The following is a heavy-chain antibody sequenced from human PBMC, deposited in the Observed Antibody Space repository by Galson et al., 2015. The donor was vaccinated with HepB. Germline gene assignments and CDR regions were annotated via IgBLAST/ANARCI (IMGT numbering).Heavy chain of an antibody. J-gene: IGHJ4*02. CDR2: INGNGGAT. CDR1: GFPFSTYT. CDR3: ARLLSSSWHQIDY. V-gene: IGHV3-23*01. D-gene: IGHD6-13*01. Sequence: SLRLSCAASGFPFSTYTMSWVRQAPGKGLEWVSTINGNGGATYYADSVMGRFTISRDNSKNTLYLQMDSLRADDTAVYYCARLLSSSWHQIDYWCQGILVTVSS.